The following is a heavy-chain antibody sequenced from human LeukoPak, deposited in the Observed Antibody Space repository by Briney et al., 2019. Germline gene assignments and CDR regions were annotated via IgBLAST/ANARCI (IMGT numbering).Heavy chain of an antibody. J-gene: IGHJ4*02. Sequence: SETLSLTCAVYGGSFSGYYWGWIRQPPGRGLEWIGNIYETGSTNYNPSLKSRVTISVDTSKNQFSLKLSSVAAADTAVYYCARHLSSRGLWTQEGGIDYWGQGTLVTVSS. V-gene: IGHV4-34*01. CDR2: IYETGST. CDR3: ARHLSSRGLWTQEGGIDY. CDR1: GGSFSGYY. D-gene: IGHD5-18*01.